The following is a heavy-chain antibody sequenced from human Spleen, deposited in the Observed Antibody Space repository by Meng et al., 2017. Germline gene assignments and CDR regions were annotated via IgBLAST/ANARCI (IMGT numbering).Heavy chain of an antibody. CDR3: ARDNYDSSGYYLYYFDY. CDR2: IIPILGIA. J-gene: IGHJ4*02. D-gene: IGHD3-22*01. Sequence: SSVNVSCQASGCTFSSYTISWVRQAPGQGLEWMGRIIPILGIANYAQKFQGRVTITADKSTSTAYMELSSLRSEDTAVYYCARDNYDSSGYYLYYFDYWGQGTLVTVSS. CDR1: GCTFSSYT. V-gene: IGHV1-69*02.